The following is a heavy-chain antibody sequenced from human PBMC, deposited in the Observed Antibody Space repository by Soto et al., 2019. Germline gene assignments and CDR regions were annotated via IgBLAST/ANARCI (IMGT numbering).Heavy chain of an antibody. CDR3: ARGTANDPRVYDY. Sequence: EVQLLESGGGLVQPGGSLRLSCAASGFTFSSYAMGWVRQAPGKGLEWVSSVGAGAITTYYADSVKGRYTIYRDNAKHTLFLQMNSLRAEDTAIYFCARGTANDPRVYDYWGQGTLVTVSS. D-gene: IGHD1-1*01. CDR1: GFTFSSYA. J-gene: IGHJ4*02. V-gene: IGHV3-23*01. CDR2: VGAGAITT.